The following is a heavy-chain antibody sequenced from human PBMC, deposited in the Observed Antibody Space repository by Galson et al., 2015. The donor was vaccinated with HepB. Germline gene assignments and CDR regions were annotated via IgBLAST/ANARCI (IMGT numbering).Heavy chain of an antibody. V-gene: IGHV1-18*01. J-gene: IGHJ6*02. Sequence: SVKVSCKASGYTFTSYGISWVRQAPGQGLEWMGWNSAFSGDTNYAQKLQGRATMTRDTSTGTAYMELRSLRSDDTAVYYCARDGAIGRGYRYGYYGMDVWGQGTTVTVSS. CDR3: ARDGAIGRGYRYGYYGMDV. D-gene: IGHD5-18*01. CDR2: NSAFSGDT. CDR1: GYTFTSYG.